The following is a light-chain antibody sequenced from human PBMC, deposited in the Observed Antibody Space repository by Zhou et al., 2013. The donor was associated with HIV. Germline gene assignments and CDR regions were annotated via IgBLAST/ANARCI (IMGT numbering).Light chain of an antibody. CDR1: QSVGNY. V-gene: IGKV3-11*01. CDR3: QQFNSYPIT. Sequence: IVLTQSPATLSLSPGDRATLSCRASQSVGNYLAWYQQKPGQAPRLLIYDAINRAAGTPDRFFSSASGVDFALTINGLEPEDFAVYYCQQFNSYPITFGQGTRLEIK. CDR2: DAI. J-gene: IGKJ5*01.